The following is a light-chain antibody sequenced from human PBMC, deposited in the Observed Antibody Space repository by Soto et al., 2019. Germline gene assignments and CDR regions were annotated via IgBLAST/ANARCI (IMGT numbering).Light chain of an antibody. J-gene: IGKJ4*01. V-gene: IGKV1-39*01. Sequence: DIQMTQSPSSLSASVGDRVTITCRASQSIGSYLNWYQQKPGKGPNLLIYGASNLHSGAPSRFSGSGSGTDFTLTISSLQHEDFAATYYCQQSYSTLTFGGGTKVEIK. CDR1: QSIGSY. CDR3: QQSYSTLT. CDR2: GAS.